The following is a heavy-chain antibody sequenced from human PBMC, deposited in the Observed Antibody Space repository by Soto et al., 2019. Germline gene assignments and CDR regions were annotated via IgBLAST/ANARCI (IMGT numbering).Heavy chain of an antibody. J-gene: IGHJ3*02. CDR3: AREGSSSWYRRIGHAFDI. D-gene: IGHD6-13*01. V-gene: IGHV3-33*01. CDR2: IWYDGSNK. Sequence: QVQLVESGGGVVQPGRSLRLSCAASGFTFSSYGMHWVRQAPGKGLEWVAVIWYDGSNKYYADSVKGRFTISRDNSKNTLYLQMNSLRAEDTAVYYCAREGSSSWYRRIGHAFDIWGQGTMVTVSS. CDR1: GFTFSSYG.